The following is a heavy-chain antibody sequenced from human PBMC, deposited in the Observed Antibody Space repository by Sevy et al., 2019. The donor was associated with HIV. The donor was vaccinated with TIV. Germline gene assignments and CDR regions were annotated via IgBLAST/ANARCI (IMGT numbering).Heavy chain of an antibody. CDR1: GGTFSSYA. CDR3: ARDFGSSSAFDI. Sequence: ASVKVSCKASGGTFSSYAISWVRQAPGQGLEWMGGIIPILGIANYAQKFQGRVTITADKSTSTAYMELSSLRSEDTAVYYCARDFGSSSAFDIWGQGTMVTVSS. J-gene: IGHJ3*02. CDR2: IIPILGIA. V-gene: IGHV1-69*10. D-gene: IGHD6-6*01.